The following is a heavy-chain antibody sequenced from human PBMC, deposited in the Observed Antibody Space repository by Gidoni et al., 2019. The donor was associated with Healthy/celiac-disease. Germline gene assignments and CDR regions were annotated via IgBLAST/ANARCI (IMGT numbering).Heavy chain of an antibody. J-gene: IGHJ6*02. CDR3: AHWRGYYDFWSGCYSYGMDV. CDR2: IYWDDDK. CDR1: GFSLSTSGVG. Sequence: QITLKESGPTLVKPTQTLTLTCTFSGFSLSTSGVGVGWIRQPPGKALEWLALIYWDDDKRYSPSLKSRLTITKDTSKNQVVLTMTNMDPVDTATYYCAHWRGYYDFWSGCYSYGMDVWGQGTTVTVSS. V-gene: IGHV2-5*02. D-gene: IGHD3-3*01.